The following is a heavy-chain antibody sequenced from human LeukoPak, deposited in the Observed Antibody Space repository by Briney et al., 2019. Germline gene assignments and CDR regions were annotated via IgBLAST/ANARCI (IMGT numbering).Heavy chain of an antibody. CDR3: ARLRLEPPYYYYGMDV. J-gene: IGHJ6*02. Sequence: GSLRLSCAASGFTFSSYAMHWVRQAPGKGLEWVAVISYDGSNKYYADSVKGRFTISRDNSKNTLYLQMNSLRAEDTAVYYCARLRLEPPYYYYGMDVWGQGTTVTVSS. D-gene: IGHD1-1*01. CDR2: ISYDGSNK. V-gene: IGHV3-30-3*01. CDR1: GFTFSSYA.